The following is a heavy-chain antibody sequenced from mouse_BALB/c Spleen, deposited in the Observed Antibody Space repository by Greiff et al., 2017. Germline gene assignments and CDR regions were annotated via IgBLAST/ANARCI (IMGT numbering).Heavy chain of an antibody. J-gene: IGHJ4*01. CDR3: ARRRTMITEGYAMDY. V-gene: IGHV1-4*02. D-gene: IGHD2-4*01. Sequence: QVQLKQSAAELARPGASVKMSCKASGYTFTSYTMHWVKQRPGQGLEWIGYINPSSGYTEYNQKFKDKTTLTADKSSSTAYMQLSSLTSEDSAVYYCARRRTMITEGYAMDYWGQGTSVTVSS. CDR1: GYTFTSYT. CDR2: INPSSGYT.